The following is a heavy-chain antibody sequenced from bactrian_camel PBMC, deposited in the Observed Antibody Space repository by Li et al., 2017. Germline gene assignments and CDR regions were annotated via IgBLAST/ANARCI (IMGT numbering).Heavy chain of an antibody. CDR2: IYSDGNNT. D-gene: IGHD6*01. CDR1: GFAFSTYE. CDR3: ATGEYGGSRADFGY. J-gene: IGHJ6*01. Sequence: HVQLVESGGGLVQPGGSLRLSCAASGFAFSTYEMSWVRQAPGKGLEWVSSIYSDGNNTYYADSVKGRFTISRDNAKNTVYLQMNSLKSEDTALYYCATGEYGGSRADFGYWGQGTQVTVS. V-gene: IGHV3-2*01.